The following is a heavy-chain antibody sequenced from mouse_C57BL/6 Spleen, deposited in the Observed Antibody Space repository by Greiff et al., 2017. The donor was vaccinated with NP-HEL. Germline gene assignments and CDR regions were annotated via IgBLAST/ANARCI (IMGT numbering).Heavy chain of an antibody. J-gene: IGHJ4*01. Sequence: QVQLQQSGAELVKPGASVKLSCKASGYTFTEYTIHWVKQRSGQGLEWIGWFYPGSGSIKYNEKFKDKATLTADKSSSTVYMELSRLTSEDTAVYYCARHEERNWEELYAMDYWGQGTSVTVSS. CDR2: FYPGSGSI. D-gene: IGHD4-1*01. CDR1: GYTFTEYT. V-gene: IGHV1-62-2*01. CDR3: ARHEERNWEELYAMDY.